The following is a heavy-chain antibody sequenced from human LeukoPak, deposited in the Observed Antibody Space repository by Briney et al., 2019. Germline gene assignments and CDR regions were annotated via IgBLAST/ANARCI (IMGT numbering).Heavy chain of an antibody. Sequence: SVKVSCKASGGTFSSYAISWVRQAPGQGLEWMGGIIPIFGTANYAQEFQGRVTITADKSTSTAYMELSSLRSEDTAVYYCAIDSSGWYMGFDYWGQGTLVTVSS. CDR3: AIDSSGWYMGFDY. V-gene: IGHV1-69*06. CDR2: IIPIFGTA. D-gene: IGHD6-19*01. J-gene: IGHJ4*02. CDR1: GGTFSSYA.